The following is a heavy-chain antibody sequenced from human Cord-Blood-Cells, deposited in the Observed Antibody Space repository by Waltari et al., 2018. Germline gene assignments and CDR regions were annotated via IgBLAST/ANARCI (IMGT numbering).Heavy chain of an antibody. D-gene: IGHD6-19*01. V-gene: IGHV2-26*01. J-gene: IGHJ4*02. Sequence: QVTLKESGPVLVKHTETLTLTCTVSGFSLSNARMGVSWIRQPPGKALEWLAHIFSNDEKSYSTSLKSRLTISKDTSKSQVVLTMTNMDPVDTATYYCARTPVYSSGWYYFDYWGQGTLVTVSS. CDR2: IFSNDEK. CDR1: GFSLSNARMG. CDR3: ARTPVYSSGWYYFDY.